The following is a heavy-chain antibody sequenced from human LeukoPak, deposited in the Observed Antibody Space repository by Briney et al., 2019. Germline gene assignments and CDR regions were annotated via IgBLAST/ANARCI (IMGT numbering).Heavy chain of an antibody. D-gene: IGHD3-22*01. V-gene: IGHV1-8*01. CDR1: GYTFTSYD. Sequence: ASVKVSCKSSGYTFTSYDINWVRQATGQGLEWMGWMNTNSGNTGYAQKFRGRVTMTRNTSISTAYMELSSLRSEDTAVYYCAREGGSSGFYDYWGQGTLVTVSS. J-gene: IGHJ4*02. CDR3: AREGGSSGFYDY. CDR2: MNTNSGNT.